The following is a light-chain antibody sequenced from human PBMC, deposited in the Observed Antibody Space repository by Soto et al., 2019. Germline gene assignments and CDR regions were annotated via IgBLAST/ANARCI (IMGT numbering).Light chain of an antibody. V-gene: IGKV1-5*01. CDR2: DVS. CDR3: QQYNNDWA. Sequence: DIQMTQSPTTLSASVGDGVTITCRASQTISSLLAWYQQRPGTAPKLLIYDVSSLQGGVPSRFSGSGSGTEFPLTISGLQPDDVATYYCQQYNNDWAFGQGTKVE. J-gene: IGKJ1*01. CDR1: QTISSL.